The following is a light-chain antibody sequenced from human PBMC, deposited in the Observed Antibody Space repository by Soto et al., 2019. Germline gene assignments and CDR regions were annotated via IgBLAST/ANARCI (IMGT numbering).Light chain of an antibody. Sequence: AIRMTQSPSSFSASTGDRVTITCRASQGISSYLAWYQQKPGKAPKLLIYAASTLQSGVPSRFNGSGSGKDFTLTISCLQSEDFATYYCQQYYSYPRAFGQGTKVEIK. J-gene: IGKJ1*01. V-gene: IGKV1-8*01. CDR2: AAS. CDR1: QGISSY. CDR3: QQYYSYPRA.